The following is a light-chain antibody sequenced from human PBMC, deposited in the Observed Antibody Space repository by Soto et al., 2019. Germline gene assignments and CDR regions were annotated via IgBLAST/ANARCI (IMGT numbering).Light chain of an antibody. CDR1: QDISTY. CDR2: AAY. Sequence: IQMTQAPSSLSASVGDRVTITCRARQDISTYLAWYQQKPEKVPKLLISAAYTLQSGVPPRLSGSGSGIEFTLTIISLQPEDVATYYCQQYDNAPLTCGGGTHVDIK. J-gene: IGKJ4*01. V-gene: IGKV1-27*01. CDR3: QQYDNAPLT.